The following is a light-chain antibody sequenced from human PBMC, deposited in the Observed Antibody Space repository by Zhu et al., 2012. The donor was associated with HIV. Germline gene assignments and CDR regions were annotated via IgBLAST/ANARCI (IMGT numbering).Light chain of an antibody. CDR1: QSIDSM. CDR3: QQYDDWPLT. Sequence: EIVMTQSPATLSVSPGERATLSCRASQSIDSMLAWFQHKPGQAPRLLIYGASSRAPGIPTRFIGSGSGTDFTLTINSLQSDDVAVYYCQQYDDWPLTFGGGTKGGD. CDR2: GAS. V-gene: IGKV3-15*01. J-gene: IGKJ4*01.